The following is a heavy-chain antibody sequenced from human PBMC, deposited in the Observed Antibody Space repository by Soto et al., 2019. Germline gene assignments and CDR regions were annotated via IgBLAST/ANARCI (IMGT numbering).Heavy chain of an antibody. CDR3: ASLGRHG. J-gene: IGHJ6*02. D-gene: IGHD3-16*01. V-gene: IGHV3-7*01. CDR2: INQDGSGK. CDR1: GFTFSDSW. Sequence: LRLSCAASGFTFSDSWMDWARQVPGKGPEWVANINQDGSGKNYVDSVKGRFTISRDNAENSLYLQMNSLRAEDTAVYYCASLGRHGWGQGTTVTVSS.